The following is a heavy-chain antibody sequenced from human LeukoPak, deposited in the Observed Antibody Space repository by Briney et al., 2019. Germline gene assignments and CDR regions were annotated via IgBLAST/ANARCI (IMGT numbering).Heavy chain of an antibody. CDR3: AREEEDYYDSGTYYFDF. CDR1: GFTFSSYS. J-gene: IGHJ4*02. V-gene: IGHV3-21*01. CDR2: ISSSSSYI. Sequence: PGGSLRLSCAASGFTFSSYSMNWVRQAPGKGLEWVSSISSSSSYIYYADSVKGRFTISRDNAKNSLYLQMNSLRAEDTAVYYCAREEEDYYDSGTYYFDFWGQGTLVTVSS. D-gene: IGHD3-10*01.